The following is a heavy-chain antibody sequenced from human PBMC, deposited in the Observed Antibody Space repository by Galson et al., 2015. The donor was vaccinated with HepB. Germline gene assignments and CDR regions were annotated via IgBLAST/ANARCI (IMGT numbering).Heavy chain of an antibody. J-gene: IGHJ3*02. D-gene: IGHD1-26*01. CDR2: ISGYNDNI. V-gene: IGHV1-18*01. Sequence: SVKVSCKASGYSFIGYGISWVRQAPEQGLEWMGWISGYNDNIIYAKKFQGRVTMTTDTSTSTAYMELRSLRSDDTAIYYCVRDLYPTGAYSASDIWGQGTLVTVSS. CDR1: GYSFIGYG. CDR3: VRDLYPTGAYSASDI.